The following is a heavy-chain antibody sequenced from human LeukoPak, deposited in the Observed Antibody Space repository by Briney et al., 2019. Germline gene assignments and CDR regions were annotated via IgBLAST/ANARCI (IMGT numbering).Heavy chain of an antibody. CDR2: IIPILGIA. Sequence: SVKVSCKSSVGTFSSYASSGVRQAPGQGRDWMGRIIPILGIANYAQKFQGRVTITADKSTSTAYMELSSLRSEDTAVYYCASNDIVVVPAAEDGYWGQGTLVTVSS. V-gene: IGHV1-69*04. D-gene: IGHD2-2*01. CDR1: VGTFSSYA. CDR3: ASNDIVVVPAAEDGY. J-gene: IGHJ4*02.